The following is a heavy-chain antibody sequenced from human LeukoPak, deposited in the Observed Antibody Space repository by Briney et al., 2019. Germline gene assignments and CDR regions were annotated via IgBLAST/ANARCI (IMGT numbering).Heavy chain of an antibody. CDR1: GYTFTSYA. CDR2: INTNTGNP. V-gene: IGHV7-4-1*02. CDR3: ARSRSVLRYFDWLPNHYYYGMDV. J-gene: IGHJ6*02. D-gene: IGHD3-9*01. Sequence: ASVTVSCKASGYTFTSYAMNWVRQAPGQGLEWMGWINTNTGNPTYAQGFTGRFVFSLDTSVSTAYLQISSLKAEDTAVYYCARSRSVLRYFDWLPNHYYYGMDVWGQGTTVTVSS.